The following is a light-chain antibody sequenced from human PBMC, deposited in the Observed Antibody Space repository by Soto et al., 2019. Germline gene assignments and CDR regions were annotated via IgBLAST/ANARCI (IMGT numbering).Light chain of an antibody. CDR1: SSDL. J-gene: IGLJ2*01. CDR2: EAS. Sequence: QSALTQPASVSGSPGQSITISCTGTSSDLVSWYQQHPGKAPKLMIYEASKRPSGVSNRFSGSKSGNTASLTISGLQAEDEAHYYCCSYTTGSTSFGGGTKLTVL. V-gene: IGLV2-23*01. CDR3: CSYTTGSTS.